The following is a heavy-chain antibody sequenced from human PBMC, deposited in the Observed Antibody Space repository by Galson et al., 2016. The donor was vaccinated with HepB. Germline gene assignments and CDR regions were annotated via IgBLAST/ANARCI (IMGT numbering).Heavy chain of an antibody. Sequence: SLRLSCAVSGFSFSRCAMNWVRQAPGKGLEWVSGISGGGGSTYYADSVKGRFTISRGNSKNILYPQMNSLRAEDTAVYYCAKDATMVRGISRSFFQRIQTAYYFDSWGQGTLVTVSS. CDR3: AKDATMVRGISRSFFQRIQTAYYFDS. J-gene: IGHJ4*02. V-gene: IGHV3-23*01. CDR1: GFSFSRCA. D-gene: IGHD3-10*01. CDR2: ISGGGGST.